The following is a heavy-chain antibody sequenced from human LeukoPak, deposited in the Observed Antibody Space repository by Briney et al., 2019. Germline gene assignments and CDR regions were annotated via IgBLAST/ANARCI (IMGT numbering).Heavy chain of an antibody. CDR1: GGSMSSYY. CDR3: VRWAGSLYGMDV. CDR2: IFYSGST. J-gene: IGHJ6*02. V-gene: IGHV4-59*08. Sequence: SETLSLTCTFSGGSMSSYYWNWIRQSPGKGLEWIGYIFYSGSTDYNPSLKSRLTLSVDTSKNQFSLKLSSVTAADTAVYFCVRWAGSLYGMDVWGQGTTVTVSS.